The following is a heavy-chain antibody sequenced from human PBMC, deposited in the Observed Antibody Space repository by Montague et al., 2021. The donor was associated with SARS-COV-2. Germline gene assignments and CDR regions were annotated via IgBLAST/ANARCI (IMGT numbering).Heavy chain of an antibody. D-gene: IGHD6-25*01. CDR1: GFAFNNFA. CDR3: AKQPGAGAIVYWYFDL. Sequence: SLRLSYAASGFAFNNFAMTWVRQPPGKGLEWVSSTFGSGAGTYYADSVKGRFTISRDNSRNTLYLQMNSLRAEDTAKYYCAKQPGAGAIVYWYFDLWGRGTVVSVSS. V-gene: IGHV3-23*01. J-gene: IGHJ2*01. CDR2: TFGSGAGT.